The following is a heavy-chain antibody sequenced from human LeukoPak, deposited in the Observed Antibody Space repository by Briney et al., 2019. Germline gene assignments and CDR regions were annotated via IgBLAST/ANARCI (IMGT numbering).Heavy chain of an antibody. J-gene: IGHJ4*02. V-gene: IGHV4-59*01. CDR1: GDSLSRNC. Sequence: SETLSLTCTVSGDSLSRNCWSWLRQPPGKGLEWIGYMSYSGSTNYNPSLKSRVTMSINTSKNQFSLRLSSVTAADTAVYYCARGSDFGLYWGQGTLVTVSS. D-gene: IGHD4-17*01. CDR3: ARGSDFGLY. CDR2: MSYSGST.